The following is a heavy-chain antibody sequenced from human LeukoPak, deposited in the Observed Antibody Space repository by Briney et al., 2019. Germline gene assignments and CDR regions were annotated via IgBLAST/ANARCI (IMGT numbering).Heavy chain of an antibody. D-gene: IGHD3-16*01. J-gene: IGHJ4*02. CDR2: IYYSGSP. CDR1: GGSISSYY. V-gene: IGHV4-59*01. Sequence: SETLPLTCTVSGGSISSYYWSWIRQPPGKGLEWIGYIYYSGSPNYNPSLKTRVTISVDTSKNQFSLKLSSVTAADTAVYYCARDRLGGTAQDYWGQGTLVTVSS. CDR3: ARDRLGGTAQDY.